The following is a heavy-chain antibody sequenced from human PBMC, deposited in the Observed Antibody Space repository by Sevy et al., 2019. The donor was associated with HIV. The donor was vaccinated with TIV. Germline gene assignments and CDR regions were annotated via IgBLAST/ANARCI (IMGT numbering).Heavy chain of an antibody. D-gene: IGHD4-4*01. Sequence: GGSLRLSCAVSGFAVSDNCMSWVRQSPGKGLEWVSVIFSGGRTSYADSVKGRFTVSRDGSKNTVYVQMDNLRAEDTATYYCARDRVVHNDYIFVAYDYGMDVWGQGTTVTVSS. V-gene: IGHV3-53*01. CDR1: GFAVSDNC. CDR3: ARDRVVHNDYIFVAYDYGMDV. CDR2: IFSGGRT. J-gene: IGHJ6*02.